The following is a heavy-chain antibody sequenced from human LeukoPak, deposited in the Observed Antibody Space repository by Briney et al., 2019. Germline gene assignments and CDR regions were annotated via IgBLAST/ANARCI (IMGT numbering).Heavy chain of an antibody. D-gene: IGHD6-19*01. CDR3: ARARYSSGWYDY. V-gene: IGHV4-34*01. Sequence: SETLSLTCAVYGGFFSGYYWSWIRQPPGKGLEWIGEINHSGSTNYNPSLKSRVTISVDTSKNQFSLKLSSVTAADAAVYYCARARYSSGWYDYWGQGTLVTVSS. CDR2: INHSGST. J-gene: IGHJ4*02. CDR1: GGFFSGYY.